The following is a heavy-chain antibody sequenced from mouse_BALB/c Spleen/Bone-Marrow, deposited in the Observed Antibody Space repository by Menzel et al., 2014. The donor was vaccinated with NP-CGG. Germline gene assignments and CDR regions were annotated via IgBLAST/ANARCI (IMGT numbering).Heavy chain of an antibody. Sequence: EVQLQQSGAELVKPGASVKLSCTASGFNIKDTYMHWVKQRPEQGLEWIGRIDPANGNTKYDPKFQDKATITADTSSNTAYLQLSSLTSEDTAVYYCASYYYGYYFDYWGQGTTLTVSS. V-gene: IGHV14-3*02. J-gene: IGHJ2*01. CDR1: GFNIKDTY. CDR2: IDPANGNT. D-gene: IGHD1-1*01. CDR3: ASYYYGYYFDY.